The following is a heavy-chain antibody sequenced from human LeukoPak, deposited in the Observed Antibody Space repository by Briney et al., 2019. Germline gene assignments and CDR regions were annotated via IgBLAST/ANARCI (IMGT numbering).Heavy chain of an antibody. CDR3: ARDNGVVHGVYYMDV. V-gene: IGHV3-7*01. Sequence: GRSLRLSCAASGVTFSNYWMTCVRQAPGPGLEWVADIKQDGSGKLSVNSVRGRFTISRDNAKMSLFLQMNSLRAEDTAVYYCARDNGVVHGVYYMDVWGKGTTVTVS. CDR1: GVTFSNYW. CDR2: IKQDGSGK. D-gene: IGHD3-3*01. J-gene: IGHJ6*03.